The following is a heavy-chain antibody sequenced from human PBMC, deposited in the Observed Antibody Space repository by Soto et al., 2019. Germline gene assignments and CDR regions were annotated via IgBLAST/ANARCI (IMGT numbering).Heavy chain of an antibody. V-gene: IGHV3-7*01. D-gene: IGHD3-3*01. J-gene: IGHJ4*02. CDR3: VIFVY. CDR2: IKQDGGEE. CDR1: GFIFSDYS. Sequence: PGGSLRLSCAASGFIFSDYSMSWVRQSPARGLEGVANIKQDGGEEDYVDSVKGRLTISRDNAKNSLYLQMNSLRAEDTAVYYCVIFVYWGQGTLVTLSS.